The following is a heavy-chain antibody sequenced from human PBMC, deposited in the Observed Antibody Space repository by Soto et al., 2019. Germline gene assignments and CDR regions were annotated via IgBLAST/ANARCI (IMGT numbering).Heavy chain of an antibody. J-gene: IGHJ6*02. CDR1: GFTFSSYA. V-gene: IGHV3-30-3*01. D-gene: IGHD3-16*01. Sequence: PGGALRRSCVDSGFTFSSYAIHWVRQAPGKGLEWVTVISFDGGNKYYADPVKGRFTVSRDNSKNTLYMQIHSLRAEDTAVYYCARGATVTCYYYYGMDVWGQGTTVTVS. CDR2: ISFDGGNK. CDR3: ARGATVTCYYYYGMDV.